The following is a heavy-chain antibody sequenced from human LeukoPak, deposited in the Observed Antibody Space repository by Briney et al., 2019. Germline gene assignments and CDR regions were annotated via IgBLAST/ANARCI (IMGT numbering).Heavy chain of an antibody. CDR3: ARSAARLRYYYAMDV. J-gene: IGHJ6*02. V-gene: IGHV3-53*04. Sequence: PGGSLRLSCAASGFSVSNTYMSWVRQAPGKGLEWVSVIYSGDSGVSTYYADSVKGRFTISRHNSKNTPYLQMSSLRAEDTAVYFCARSAARLRYYYAMDVWGQGTTVTVCS. D-gene: IGHD6-6*01. CDR1: GFSVSNTY. CDR2: IYSGDSGVST.